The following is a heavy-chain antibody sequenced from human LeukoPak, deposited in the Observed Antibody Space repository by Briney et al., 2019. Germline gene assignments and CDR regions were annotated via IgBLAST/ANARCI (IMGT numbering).Heavy chain of an antibody. Sequence: ASVKVSCKVSGYTLTELSMHWVRQAPGQGLEWMGWISAYNGNTNYARKLQGRVTMTTDTSTSTAYMELRSLRSDDTAVYYCARDVGIAAAGTYDYWGQGTLVIVSS. CDR2: ISAYNGNT. V-gene: IGHV1-18*01. CDR3: ARDVGIAAAGTYDY. J-gene: IGHJ4*02. D-gene: IGHD6-13*01. CDR1: GYTLTELS.